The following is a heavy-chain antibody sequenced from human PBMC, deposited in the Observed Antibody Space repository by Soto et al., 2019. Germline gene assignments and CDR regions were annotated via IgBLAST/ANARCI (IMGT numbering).Heavy chain of an antibody. CDR3: ARADGSSHDAFDI. CDR2: VNPNSGNT. V-gene: IGHV1-8*01. D-gene: IGHD3-10*01. CDR1: GYSFSSYD. J-gene: IGHJ3*02. Sequence: GASVKVSCKASGYSFSSYDIHWVRQAPGQGLEWMGWVNPNSGNTGYAQKFQGRVTLTRNTSITTDYMELSRLRSEDTAVYYCARADGSSHDAFDIWGQGTMVT.